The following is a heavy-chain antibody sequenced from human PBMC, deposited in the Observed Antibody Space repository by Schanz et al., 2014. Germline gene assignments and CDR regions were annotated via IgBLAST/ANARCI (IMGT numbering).Heavy chain of an antibody. Sequence: VQSVHSGTEVQKLGASVKVSCQTSGYTFTAYGINWVRQAPGQGLEWMGWINGYNGHTLYAQKFQGRVTMTTDTSTSTSYMELSSLRSEDTAVYYCGRGFSRSYIDFWGQGTLITVS. D-gene: IGHD3-10*01. J-gene: IGHJ4*02. CDR2: INGYNGHT. CDR1: GYTFTAYG. CDR3: GRGFSRSYIDF. V-gene: IGHV1-18*01.